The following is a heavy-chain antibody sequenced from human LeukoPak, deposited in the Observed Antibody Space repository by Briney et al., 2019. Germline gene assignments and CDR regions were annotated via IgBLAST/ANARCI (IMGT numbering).Heavy chain of an antibody. J-gene: IGHJ4*02. CDR3: ARQTRYYDSSGQSDYFDY. V-gene: IGHV5-51*01. CDR2: IYPGDSDT. Sequence: GESLKISCKGSGYSFTSYWIGWVRQMPGKGLEWMGIIYPGDSDTRYSPSFQGQVTISADKSISTAYLQWSSLKASDTAMYYCARQTRYYDSSGQSDYFDYWGQGTLVTVSS. D-gene: IGHD3-22*01. CDR1: GYSFTSYW.